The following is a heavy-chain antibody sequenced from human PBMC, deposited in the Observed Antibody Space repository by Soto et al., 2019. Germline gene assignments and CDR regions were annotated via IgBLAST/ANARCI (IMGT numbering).Heavy chain of an antibody. D-gene: IGHD6-13*01. Sequence: PSETVSLTCTVSGGSVSSGSYYCSWIRQAPGKGLEWIGHIYYSGSTNYNPSLKSRVTISVDTSKNQFYLKLSSVTASDTAAYYCAARGYGSSWYGSGYYYGMDVWGQGTSVSVSS. CDR3: AARGYGSSWYGSGYYYGMDV. J-gene: IGHJ6*02. CDR1: GGSVSSGSYY. CDR2: IYYSGST. V-gene: IGHV4-61*01.